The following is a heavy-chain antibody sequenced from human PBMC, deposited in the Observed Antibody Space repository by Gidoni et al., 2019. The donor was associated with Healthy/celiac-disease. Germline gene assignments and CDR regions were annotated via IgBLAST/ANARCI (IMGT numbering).Heavy chain of an antibody. D-gene: IGHD6-6*01. CDR2: IYASGTT. CDR1: GGSINSGLHY. V-gene: IGHV4-61*02. CDR3: AREDLGYRSSSPYYFDY. Sequence: QLQLQESGPGLLRPSQTLSLTCTVSGGSINSGLHYWGWVRQPAGKGLEWIGRIYASGTTNYNPSLKSRVIISVDTSKNQFSLKLSSVTAADTAVYYCAREDLGYRSSSPYYFDYWGQGTLVTVSS. J-gene: IGHJ4*02.